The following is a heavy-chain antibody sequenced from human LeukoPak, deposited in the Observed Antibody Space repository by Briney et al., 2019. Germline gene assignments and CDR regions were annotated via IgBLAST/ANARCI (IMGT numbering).Heavy chain of an antibody. D-gene: IGHD3-10*01. CDR2: INAGNGNT. Sequence: ASVKVSCKASGYTFTSYAMHWVRQAPGQRLEWMGWINAGNGNTKYSQKFQGRVTITRDTSASTAYMELSSLRSEDTAVYYCARSRRDLWFGESLDYWGQGTLVTVSS. CDR3: ARSRRDLWFGESLDY. V-gene: IGHV1-3*01. J-gene: IGHJ4*02. CDR1: GYTFTSYA.